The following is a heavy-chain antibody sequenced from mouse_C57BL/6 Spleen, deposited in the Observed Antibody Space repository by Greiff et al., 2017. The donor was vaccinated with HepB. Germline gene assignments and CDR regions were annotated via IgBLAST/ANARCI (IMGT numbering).Heavy chain of an antibody. CDR3: ARGGTTVVAAPEAMDY. Sequence: QVQLQQSGAELAKPGASVKLSCKASGYTFTSYWTHWVKQRPGQGLEWIGYINPSSGYTKYNQKFKDKATLTADKSSSTAYMQLSSLTYEDSAVYYCARGGTTVVAAPEAMDYWGQGTSVTVSS. V-gene: IGHV1-7*01. CDR2: INPSSGYT. CDR1: GYTFTSYW. J-gene: IGHJ4*01. D-gene: IGHD1-1*01.